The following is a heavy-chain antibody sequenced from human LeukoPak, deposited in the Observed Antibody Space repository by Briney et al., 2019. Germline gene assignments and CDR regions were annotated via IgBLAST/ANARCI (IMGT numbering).Heavy chain of an antibody. V-gene: IGHV3-23*01. CDR1: GFTFSSYA. CDR2: ISGSGGST. Sequence: PGGSLRLSCAASGFTFSSYAMSWVRQAPGKGLEWVSAISGSGGSTYYADSVKGRFTISRDNSKNTLYLQMNSLRAEDTAVYYCARDRVVVVAATVFYYYYGMDVWGQGTTVTVSS. J-gene: IGHJ6*02. D-gene: IGHD2-15*01. CDR3: ARDRVVVVAATVFYYYYGMDV.